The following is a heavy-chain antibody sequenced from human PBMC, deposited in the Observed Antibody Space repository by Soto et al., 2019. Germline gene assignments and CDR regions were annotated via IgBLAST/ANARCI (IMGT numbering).Heavy chain of an antibody. Sequence: GGSLRLSCAASGFTFSSYSMNWVRQAPGKGLEWVSYISSSSSTIYYADSVKGRFTISRDNAKNSLYLQMNILRDEDAAVYYCARDRDSSGWYSKYGMDVWGQGTTVTVSS. CDR2: ISSSSSTI. CDR1: GFTFSSYS. V-gene: IGHV3-48*02. J-gene: IGHJ6*02. D-gene: IGHD6-13*01. CDR3: ARDRDSSGWYSKYGMDV.